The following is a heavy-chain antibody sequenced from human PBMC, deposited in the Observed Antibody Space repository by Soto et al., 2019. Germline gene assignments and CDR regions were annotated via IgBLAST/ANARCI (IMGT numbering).Heavy chain of an antibody. CDR1: GGTFSSYA. D-gene: IGHD3-10*01. CDR3: ARAWELNYSGSGSYVG. Sequence: QVQLVQSGAEVKKPGSSVKVSCKASGGTFSSYAISWVRQAPGQGLEWMGGIIPIFGTANYAQKFQGRVTITADESTCTAYMELSSLSSEDTAVYYCARAWELNYSGSGSYVGWGQGTLVTVSS. CDR2: IIPIFGTA. J-gene: IGHJ4*02. V-gene: IGHV1-69*12.